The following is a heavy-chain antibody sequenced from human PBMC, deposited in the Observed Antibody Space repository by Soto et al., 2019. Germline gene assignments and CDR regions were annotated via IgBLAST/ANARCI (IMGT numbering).Heavy chain of an antibody. CDR1: GFTFSSYA. V-gene: IGHV3-30-3*01. Sequence: HPGGSLRLSCAASGFTFSSYAMHWVRQAPGKGLEWVAVISYDGSNKYYADSVKGRFTISRDNSKNTLYLQMNSLRAEDTAVYYCARDYSSSSGYWGQGTLVTVSS. D-gene: IGHD6-6*01. CDR3: ARDYSSSSGY. CDR2: ISYDGSNK. J-gene: IGHJ4*02.